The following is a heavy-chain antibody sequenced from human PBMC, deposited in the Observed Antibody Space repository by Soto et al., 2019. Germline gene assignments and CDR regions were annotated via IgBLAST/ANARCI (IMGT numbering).Heavy chain of an antibody. J-gene: IGHJ4*02. V-gene: IGHV4-34*01. CDR1: GGSFSGYF. CDR3: ARGREGLPSN. Sequence: SETLSLTCAVYGGSFSGYFWIWIRQPPGKGLEWIGEINHSGYTTYNPSLKSRVTMSVDTSKNQFSLELSSVTAADTAVYYCARGREGLPSNWGQGTLVTV. CDR2: INHSGYT. D-gene: IGHD3-16*01.